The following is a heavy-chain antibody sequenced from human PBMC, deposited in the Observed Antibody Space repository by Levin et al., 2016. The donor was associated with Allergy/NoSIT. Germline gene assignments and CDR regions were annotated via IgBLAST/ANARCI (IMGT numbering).Heavy chain of an antibody. Sequence: SVKVSCKASGGTFSSYTISWVRQAPGQGLEWMGRIIPILGIANYAQKFQGRVTITADKSTSTAYMELSSLRSDDTAVYYCARDLGARGQQLVGVFDYWGQGTLVTVSS. CDR3: ARDLGARGQQLVGVFDY. V-gene: IGHV1-69*04. D-gene: IGHD6-13*01. CDR1: GGTFSSYT. CDR2: IIPILGIA. J-gene: IGHJ4*02.